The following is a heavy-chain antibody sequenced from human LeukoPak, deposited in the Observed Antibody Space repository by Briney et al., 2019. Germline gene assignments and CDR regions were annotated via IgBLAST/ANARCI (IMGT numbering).Heavy chain of an antibody. J-gene: IGHJ4*02. D-gene: IGHD6-13*01. CDR1: GYTFTSYG. Sequence: ASVKVSCKASGYTFTSYGISWVRQAPGQGLERMGWISAYNGNTNYAQKLQGRVTMTTDTSTSTAYMELRSLRSDDTAVYYCARAGYSSSWYYSDYWGQGTLVTVSS. CDR3: ARAGYSSSWYYSDY. V-gene: IGHV1-18*01. CDR2: ISAYNGNT.